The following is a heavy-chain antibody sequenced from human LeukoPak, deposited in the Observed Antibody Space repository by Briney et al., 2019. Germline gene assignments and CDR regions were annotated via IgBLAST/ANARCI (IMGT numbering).Heavy chain of an antibody. J-gene: IGHJ6*03. D-gene: IGHD6-6*01. Sequence: GGSLRLSCVASGFTFSSYAMHWVRQAPGKGLEYVSAISSNGGSTYYANSVKGRFTISRDNSKNTLYLQMGSLRAEDMAVYYCARDSGAARHYYYYYMDVWGKGTTVTVSS. V-gene: IGHV3-64*01. CDR1: GFTFSSYA. CDR2: ISSNGGST. CDR3: ARDSGAARHYYYYYMDV.